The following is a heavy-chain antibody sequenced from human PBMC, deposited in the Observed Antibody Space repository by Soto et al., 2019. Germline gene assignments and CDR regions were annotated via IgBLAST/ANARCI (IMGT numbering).Heavy chain of an antibody. D-gene: IGHD3-10*01. CDR3: ARSPSMVRGVIMDY. CDR1: GDSISSGDYY. J-gene: IGHJ4*02. Sequence: ASETLSLTCTVSGDSISSGDYYWSWIRQPPGKGLEWIGYIYYSGNTYYNPSLKRRVTISVDTSKNQFSLKLSSMTAADAAVYYCARSPSMVRGVIMDYWGQGTLVTVSS. CDR2: IYYSGNT. V-gene: IGHV4-30-4*01.